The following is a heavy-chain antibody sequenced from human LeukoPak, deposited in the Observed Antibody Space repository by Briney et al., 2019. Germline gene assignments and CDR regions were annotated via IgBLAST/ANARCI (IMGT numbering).Heavy chain of an antibody. V-gene: IGHV4-59*01. CDR2: LSHSGST. CDR3: VSVSSLTDIDY. CDR1: GGSIRSDY. D-gene: IGHD2-8*01. J-gene: IGHJ4*02. Sequence: SETLSLTCTVSGGSIRSDYWCWIRQSPGKGLEWIGYLSHSGSTGYNPSLQSRASISGDTSGNQFSLRLSSVTAADTAVYYSVSVSSLTDIDYWGQGTLV.